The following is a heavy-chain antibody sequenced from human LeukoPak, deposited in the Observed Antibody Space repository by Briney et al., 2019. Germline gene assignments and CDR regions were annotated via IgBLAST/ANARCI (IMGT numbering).Heavy chain of an antibody. CDR3: ASNYYDSSGYYRDDAFDI. CDR2: IIPIFGTA. V-gene: IGHV1-69*05. Sequence: SVKVSCKASGGTFSSYAISWVRQAPGQGLEWMGRIIPIFGTANYAQKFQGRDTITTDESTSTAYMELSSLRSEDTAVYYCASNYYDSSGYYRDDAFDIWGQGTMVTVSS. D-gene: IGHD3-22*01. CDR1: GGTFSSYA. J-gene: IGHJ3*02.